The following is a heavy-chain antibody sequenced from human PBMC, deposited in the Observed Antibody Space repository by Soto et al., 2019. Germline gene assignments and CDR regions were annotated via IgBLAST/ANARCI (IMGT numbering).Heavy chain of an antibody. CDR1: GYTFTSYD. CDR2: MNPNSGNT. CDR3: ARLSDFLSGKTSYGMDV. V-gene: IGHV1-8*01. D-gene: IGHD3-3*01. J-gene: IGHJ6*04. Sequence: QVQLVQSGAEVKKPGASVKVSCKASGYTFTSYDINWVRQATGQGLEWMGWMNPNSGNTGYAQKFQGRVTMTRNTSISTAYMELSSLRSEDTAVYYCARLSDFLSGKTSYGMDVWGKGTTFTVSS.